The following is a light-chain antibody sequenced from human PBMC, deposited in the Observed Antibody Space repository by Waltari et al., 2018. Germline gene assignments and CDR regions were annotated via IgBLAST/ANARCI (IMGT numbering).Light chain of an antibody. CDR2: AAS. CDR3: QQYRKWPPGG. CDR1: QRVNAN. V-gene: IGKV3-15*01. Sequence: VVTESPATLSVSPGKTVPLFCSACQRVNANIAWYQQKPGQAPRLLIFAASTRAPGIPSRFGGSGSETEFTLTITSLQFEDVGVYFCQQYRKWPPGGFGGGTKVEIE. J-gene: IGKJ4*01.